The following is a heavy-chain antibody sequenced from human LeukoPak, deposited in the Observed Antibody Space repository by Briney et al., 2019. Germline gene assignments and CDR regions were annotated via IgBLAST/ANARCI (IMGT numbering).Heavy chain of an antibody. J-gene: IGHJ4*02. V-gene: IGHV3-30*18. D-gene: IGHD6-19*01. CDR2: ISYDGSNK. CDR3: AKLPVAGAFDY. CDR1: GFTFSSYG. Sequence: PGGSLRLSCAASGFTFSSYGMHWVRQAPGKGLEWVAVISYDGSNKYYADSVKGRFTISRDNSKNTLYLQMNSLRAEDTAVYYCAKLPVAGAFDYWGQGTLVTVSS.